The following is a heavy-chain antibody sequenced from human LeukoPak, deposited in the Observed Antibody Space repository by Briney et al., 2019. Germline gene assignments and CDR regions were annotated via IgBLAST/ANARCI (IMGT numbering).Heavy chain of an antibody. CDR3: ARGRQNSGSYSDAFDI. D-gene: IGHD1-26*01. CDR2: ISSSSIYI. CDR1: GFTFSSYS. Sequence: GGSLRLSCAASGFTFSSYSMHWVRQAPGKGLEWVSSISSSSIYIYYADSLKGRFTISRDNAKNSLSLQMNSLRAEDTAVYYCARGRQNSGSYSDAFDIWGQGTVVTVSS. V-gene: IGHV3-21*01. J-gene: IGHJ3*02.